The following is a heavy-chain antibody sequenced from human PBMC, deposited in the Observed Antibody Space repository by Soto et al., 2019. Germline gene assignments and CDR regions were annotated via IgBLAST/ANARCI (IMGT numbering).Heavy chain of an antibody. D-gene: IGHD2-2*01. CDR3: AKLSCTSSTCYFPGWFDP. Sequence: SETLSLTCTVSGDSISGGASFWSWIRQPPGKGLEWIANVYYSGSSYYNPSLKSRLTISVDTTKNQFSLQLKSMTAADTAVYYCAKLSCTSSTCYFPGWFDPWGQGTLVTVYS. CDR2: VYYSGSS. V-gene: IGHV4-31*03. J-gene: IGHJ5*02. CDR1: GDSISGGASF.